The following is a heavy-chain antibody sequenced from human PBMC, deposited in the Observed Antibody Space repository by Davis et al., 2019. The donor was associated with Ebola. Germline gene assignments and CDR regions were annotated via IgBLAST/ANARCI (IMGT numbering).Heavy chain of an antibody. CDR3: ARDRGITTRTGRDSYYGMDV. V-gene: IGHV4-59*12. CDR2: VQNIGST. Sequence: PSETLSLTCTVSGGSISTYHWTWIRQPPGKGLEWIGYVQNIGSTKYNPSLRSRVTISVDRSKNQFSLEVTSVTAADTAVYYCARDRGITTRTGRDSYYGMDVWGQGTTVTVSS. CDR1: GGSISTYH. J-gene: IGHJ6*02. D-gene: IGHD6-6*01.